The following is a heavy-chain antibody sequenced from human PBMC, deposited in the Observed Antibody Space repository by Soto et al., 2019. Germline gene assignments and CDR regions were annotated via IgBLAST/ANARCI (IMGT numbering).Heavy chain of an antibody. D-gene: IGHD3-10*01. CDR1: GGTFNNYA. CDR2: IIPAFGTP. CDR3: ARDTREITRVRGVIPYYIYHMDV. Sequence: QVQLAQSGAEVQKRGSSVKVSCRVSGGTFNNYAISWVRQAPGAGLAWMGGIIPAFGTPKYAQRFQDRVTISADVYAATAYMELTSLRSDDTAVYYCARDTREITRVRGVIPYYIYHMDVWGPGTTVAVSS. V-gene: IGHV1-69*01. J-gene: IGHJ6*02.